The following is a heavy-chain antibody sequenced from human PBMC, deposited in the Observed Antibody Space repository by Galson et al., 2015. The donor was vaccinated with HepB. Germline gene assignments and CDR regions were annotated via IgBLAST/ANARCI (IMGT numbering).Heavy chain of an antibody. D-gene: IGHD2-2*01. V-gene: IGHV1-2*02. CDR1: GYTFTGYY. CDR2: INPNSGGT. Sequence: SVKVSCKASGYTFTGYYMHWVRQAPGQGLEWMGWINPNSGGTNYAQKFQGRVTMTRDTSISTAYMELSRLRSDDTAVYYCASGRSEVIVVVPAMGGNYFDYWGQGTLVTVSS. CDR3: ASGRSEVIVVVPAMGGNYFDY. J-gene: IGHJ4*02.